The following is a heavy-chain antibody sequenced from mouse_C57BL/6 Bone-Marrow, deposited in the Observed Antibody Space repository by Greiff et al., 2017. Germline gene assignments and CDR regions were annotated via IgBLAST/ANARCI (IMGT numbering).Heavy chain of an antibody. CDR2: IYPGNSDT. V-gene: IGHV1-5*01. CDR1: GYTFTSYW. J-gene: IGHJ4*01. CDR3: MVTDYYAMDY. D-gene: IGHD2-2*01. Sequence: AQLQQSGTVLARPGASVKMSCKTSGYTFTSYWMHWVKQRPGQGLEWIGAIYPGNSDTSYNQKFKGKAKLTAVTSASTAYMELSSLTNEDSAVYYCMVTDYYAMDYWGQGTSVTVSS.